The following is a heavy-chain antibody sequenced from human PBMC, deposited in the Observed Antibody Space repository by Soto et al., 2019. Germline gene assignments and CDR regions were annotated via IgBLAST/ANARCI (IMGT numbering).Heavy chain of an antibody. D-gene: IGHD6-6*01. J-gene: IGHJ6*02. CDR1: GFSFSAYG. V-gene: IGHV3-30*18. CDR3: AKVIRADSTSSNFYYYSAMDV. CDR2: ISNDGRNT. Sequence: QVQMVESGGGVVQPGRSLRLSCAASGFSFSAYGLHWVRQAPGKGLEWLAVISNDGRNTYYADSVKGRFTISRDNSKDTLFLQMNSLRGDDTAIYYCAKVIRADSTSSNFYYYSAMDVWGQGTTVTVSS.